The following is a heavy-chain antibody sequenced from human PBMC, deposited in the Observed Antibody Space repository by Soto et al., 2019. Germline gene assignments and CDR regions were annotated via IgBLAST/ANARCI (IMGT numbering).Heavy chain of an antibody. CDR2: ISGSGGST. D-gene: IGHD6-6*01. J-gene: IGHJ6*03. CDR1: GFTFSSYA. V-gene: IGHV3-23*01. Sequence: GGSLRLSCAASGFTFSSYAMTWVRQAPGKGLQWVSAISGSGGSTYYADSVKGRFTISRDNSKNTLYLQMNSLRAEDTAVYYCAKSSSSSHYYYMDVWGKGTTVTVSS. CDR3: AKSSSSSHYYYMDV.